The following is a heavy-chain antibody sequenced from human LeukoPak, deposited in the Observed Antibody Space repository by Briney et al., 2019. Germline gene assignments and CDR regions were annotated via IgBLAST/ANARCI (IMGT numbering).Heavy chain of an antibody. CDR2: IYHSGST. J-gene: IGHJ4*02. D-gene: IGHD3-22*01. CDR3: ARTTGGYYDSSGYSIGY. CDR1: GYSISSGYY. Sequence: SETLSLTCTVSGYSISSGYYWGWIRQPPGKGLEWIGSIYHSGSTYYNPSLKSRVTISVDTSKNQFSLKLSSVTAADTAVYYCARTTGGYYDSSGYSIGYWGQGTLVTVSS. V-gene: IGHV4-38-2*02.